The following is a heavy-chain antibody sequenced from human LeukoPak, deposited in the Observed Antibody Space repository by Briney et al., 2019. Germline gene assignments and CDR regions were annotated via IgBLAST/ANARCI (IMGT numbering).Heavy chain of an antibody. CDR3: ATLVGKSRAGGH. J-gene: IGHJ4*02. CDR1: GFTFSDFS. Sequence: GGSLRTSCAASGFTFSDFSINWVRQAPGKGLEWVSYISRSGSTIYYADSVKGRFTISRDNANNSLYLQMNSLRAEDTALYYCATLVGKSRAGGHWGQGTLVIVSS. CDR2: ISRSGSTI. V-gene: IGHV3-48*04. D-gene: IGHD4/OR15-4a*01.